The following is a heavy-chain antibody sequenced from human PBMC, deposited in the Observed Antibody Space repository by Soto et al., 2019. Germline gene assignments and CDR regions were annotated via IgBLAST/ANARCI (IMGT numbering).Heavy chain of an antibody. CDR1: GFTFTRYS. J-gene: IGHJ4*02. V-gene: IGHV3-21*06. CDR3: ARESEDLTSNFDY. CDR2: ISSTTNYI. Sequence: WGSLRLSCAASGFTFTRYSMNWVRQAPGKGLEWVSSISSTTNYIYYGDSMKGRFTISRDNAKNSLYLEMNSLRAEDTAVYYCARESEDLTSNFDYWGQGTLVTVSS.